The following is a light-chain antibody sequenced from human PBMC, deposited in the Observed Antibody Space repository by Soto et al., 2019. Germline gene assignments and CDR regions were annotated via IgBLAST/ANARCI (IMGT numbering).Light chain of an antibody. CDR1: QSISSY. Sequence: DIQMTQSPSSLSASVGDRVTITCRASQSISSYLNWYHQEPGKAPKLLIYAASSLQSGVPSRFNGSGSGTDFTLIISSLQPEDFATYYCQQSYNTPYTFGQGTKLQIK. CDR3: QQSYNTPYT. J-gene: IGKJ2*01. CDR2: AAS. V-gene: IGKV1-39*01.